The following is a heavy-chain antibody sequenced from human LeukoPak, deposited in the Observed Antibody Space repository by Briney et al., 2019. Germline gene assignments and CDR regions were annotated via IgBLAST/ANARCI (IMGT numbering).Heavy chain of an antibody. CDR2: ILYDGSNK. J-gene: IGHJ3*02. D-gene: IGHD4-17*01. Sequence: GGSLRLSCVASGFTFSSYGMHWVRQAPGKGLEWVAVILYDGSNKYNADSVKGRFTISRDTSKNTLYLQMSSLRAEDTAVYYCAKAWRAYGDYHTFDIWGQGTMVTVSS. CDR3: AKAWRAYGDYHTFDI. V-gene: IGHV3-30*18. CDR1: GFTFSSYG.